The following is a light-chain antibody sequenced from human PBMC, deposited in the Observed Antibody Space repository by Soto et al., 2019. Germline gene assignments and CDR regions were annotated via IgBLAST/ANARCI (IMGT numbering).Light chain of an antibody. Sequence: EIVLTQSPGTLSLSPGERATLACRASQSVRSSFLAWYQQKPGQAPRLLIYDASSRAAGIPDRFSGSGSGTDFTLTISRLEPEDFTVYYCQQYGSSPQTFGQGTKVEIE. J-gene: IGKJ1*01. CDR3: QQYGSSPQT. CDR1: QSVRSSF. CDR2: DAS. V-gene: IGKV3-20*01.